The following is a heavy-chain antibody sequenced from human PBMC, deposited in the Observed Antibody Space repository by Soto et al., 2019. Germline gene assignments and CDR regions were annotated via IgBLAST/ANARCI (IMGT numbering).Heavy chain of an antibody. J-gene: IGHJ4*02. CDR3: ARQLWSSAWKNYFDY. D-gene: IGHD6-19*01. V-gene: IGHV3-53*01. CDR1: GFTVGSDY. CDR2: IYSGGST. Sequence: GGSLRLSCAASGFTVGSDYMSWVRQAPGKGLEWVSVIYSGGSTYYADSVKGRFTISRDNSENTLYLQMNSLRAEDTAVYYCARQLWSSAWKNYFDYWGQGTPVTVSS.